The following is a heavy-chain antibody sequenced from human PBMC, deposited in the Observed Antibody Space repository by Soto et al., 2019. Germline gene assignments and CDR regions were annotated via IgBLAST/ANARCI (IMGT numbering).Heavy chain of an antibody. D-gene: IGHD6-13*01. Sequence: VGSLRLSCAASGFTFSSYAMSWVRQAPGKGLEWVSAISGSGGSTYYADSVKGRFTISRDNSKNTLYLQMNSLRAEDTAVYYCAKALRIAAAGTYYYYGMDVWGQGTTVTVSS. J-gene: IGHJ6*02. V-gene: IGHV3-23*01. CDR3: AKALRIAAAGTYYYYGMDV. CDR2: ISGSGGST. CDR1: GFTFSSYA.